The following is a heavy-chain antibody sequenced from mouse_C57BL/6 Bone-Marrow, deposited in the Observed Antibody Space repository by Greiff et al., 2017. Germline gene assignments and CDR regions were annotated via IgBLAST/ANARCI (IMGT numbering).Heavy chain of an antibody. CDR1: GYTFTSYW. CDR2: IYPGSGST. Sequence: QVQLQQPGAELVKPGASVKMSCKASGYTFTSYWITWVKQRPGQGLEWIGDIYPGSGSTNYNEKFKSKATLTVDKSSSTAYMQLSSLTSEDSAVYYFECLNYYGSSYWYFDVWGTGTTVTVSS. D-gene: IGHD1-1*01. J-gene: IGHJ1*03. CDR3: ECLNYYGSSYWYFDV. V-gene: IGHV1-55*01.